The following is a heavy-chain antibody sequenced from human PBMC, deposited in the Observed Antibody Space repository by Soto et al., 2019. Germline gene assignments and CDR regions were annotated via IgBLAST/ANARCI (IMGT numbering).Heavy chain of an antibody. Sequence: ASVKVSCKASGGTFSSYTISWVRQAPGQGLEWMGRIIPILGIANYAQKFQGRVTITADKSTSTAYMELSSLRSEDTAVYYCARVEGDYGGNYYYYGMDVWGQGTTVTVSS. D-gene: IGHD4-17*01. J-gene: IGHJ6*02. CDR2: IIPILGIA. CDR3: ARVEGDYGGNYYYYGMDV. V-gene: IGHV1-69*02. CDR1: GGTFSSYT.